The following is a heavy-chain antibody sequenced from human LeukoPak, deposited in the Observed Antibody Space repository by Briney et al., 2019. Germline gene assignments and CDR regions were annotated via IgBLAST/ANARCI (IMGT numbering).Heavy chain of an antibody. CDR2: ISGSGGST. Sequence: GGSLRLSCAASGFTFSSYAMSWVRQAPGKGLEWVSAISGSGGSTYYADSVKGRFTISRDNSKNTLYLQMNSLRAEDTAVYYCAKESRYSGYDERSIDYWGQGTLVTVSS. D-gene: IGHD5-12*01. CDR1: GFTFSSYA. CDR3: AKESRYSGYDERSIDY. V-gene: IGHV3-23*01. J-gene: IGHJ4*02.